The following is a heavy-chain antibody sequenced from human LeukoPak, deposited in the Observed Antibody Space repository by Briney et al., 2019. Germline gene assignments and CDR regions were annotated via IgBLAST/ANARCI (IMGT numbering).Heavy chain of an antibody. V-gene: IGHV4-39*07. CDR1: GGSISSSSYY. Sequence: SETLSLTCTVSGGSISSSSYYWGWIRQPPGKGLEWIGSIYYSGSTYYNPSLKCRVTISVDTSKNQFSLKLSSVTAADTAVYYCAKVGAENYYYYYMDVWGKGTTVTVSS. J-gene: IGHJ6*03. D-gene: IGHD1-26*01. CDR2: IYYSGST. CDR3: AKVGAENYYYYYMDV.